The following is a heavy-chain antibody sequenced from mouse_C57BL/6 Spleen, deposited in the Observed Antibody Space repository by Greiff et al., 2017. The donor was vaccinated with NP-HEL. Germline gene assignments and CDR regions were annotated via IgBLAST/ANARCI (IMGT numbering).Heavy chain of an antibody. CDR2: ISSGSSTI. CDR3: ATTAQATPFAY. J-gene: IGHJ3*01. V-gene: IGHV5-17*01. Sequence: EVKLVESGGGLVKPGGSLKLSCAASGFTFSDYGMHWVRQAPEKGLEWVAYISSGSSTIYYADTVKGRFTISRDNAKNTLFLQMTSLRSEDTAMYYCATTAQATPFAYWGQGTLVTVSA. D-gene: IGHD3-2*02. CDR1: GFTFSDYG.